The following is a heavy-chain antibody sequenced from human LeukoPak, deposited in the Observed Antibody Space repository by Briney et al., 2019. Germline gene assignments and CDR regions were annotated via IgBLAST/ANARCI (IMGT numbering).Heavy chain of an antibody. CDR3: VRGLGSDNWFDP. CDR1: GFTFNFYA. CDR2: ISGRTATT. Sequence: PGGSLRLSCAASGFTFNFYAMSWVRQAPGKGLEWVSSISGRTATTYYADSVKGRFTISRDDSKSSLYLLLDSLRADDTAVYYCVRGLGSDNWFDPWGQGTLVTVSS. V-gene: IGHV3-23*01. J-gene: IGHJ5*02. D-gene: IGHD3-16*01.